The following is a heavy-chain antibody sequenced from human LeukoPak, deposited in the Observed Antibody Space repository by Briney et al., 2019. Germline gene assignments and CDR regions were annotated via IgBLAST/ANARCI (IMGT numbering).Heavy chain of an antibody. V-gene: IGHV3-23*01. D-gene: IGHD2-15*01. CDR1: GFTFSSYA. Sequence: GGSLRLSCAASGFTFSSYAMSWVRQAPGKGLEWVSAISGSGGSTYYADSVKGRFTISRDNSKNTLYLQMNSLRAEDTAVYYCAKSPYCSGGSCYVFDYWGQGTLVTVSS. J-gene: IGHJ4*02. CDR2: ISGSGGST. CDR3: AKSPYCSGGSCYVFDY.